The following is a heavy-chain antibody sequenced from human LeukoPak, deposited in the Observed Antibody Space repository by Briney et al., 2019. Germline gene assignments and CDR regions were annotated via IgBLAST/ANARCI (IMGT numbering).Heavy chain of an antibody. V-gene: IGHV4-34*01. CDR1: GGSFSYDY. J-gene: IGHJ5*02. D-gene: IGHD6-6*01. CDR3: ARHVGLAARLMMNNWFDP. CDR2: VNHSGST. Sequence: SETLSLTCAVYGGSFSYDYWSWIRQPPGKGLEWIGEVNHSGSTNYNPSLKSRVTISVDTSKNQFSLRLSSVTAADTAVYYCARHVGLAARLMMNNWFDPWGQGTLVTVSS.